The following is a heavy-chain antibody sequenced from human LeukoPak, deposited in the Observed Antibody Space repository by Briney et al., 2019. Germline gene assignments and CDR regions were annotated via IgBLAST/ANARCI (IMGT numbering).Heavy chain of an antibody. CDR3: ARETVLGIIAARAFDY. J-gene: IGHJ4*02. CDR2: INPNSGGT. V-gene: IGHV1-2*02. CDR1: GYTFTVYY. Sequence: GASVKVSCKASGYTFTVYYIHWVRQAPGQGLEWMGWINPNSGGTNYAQKFQGKVTMTRATSISTAYMELSRLRSGDTAVYYCARETVLGIIAARAFDYWGQGTLVTVSS. D-gene: IGHD6-6*01.